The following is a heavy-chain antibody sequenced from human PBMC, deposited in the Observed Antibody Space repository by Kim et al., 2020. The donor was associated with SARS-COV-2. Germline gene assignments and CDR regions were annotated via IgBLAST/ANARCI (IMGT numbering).Heavy chain of an antibody. V-gene: IGHV4-30-2*01. J-gene: IGHJ4*02. CDR3: ATRDIRYGGFDY. Sequence: SETLSLTCAVSGGSISSGGYSWSWIRQPPGKGLEWIGYIYHSGSTYYNPSLKSRVTISVDRSKNQFSLKLSSVTAADTAVYYCATRDIRYGGFDYWGQGTLVTVSS. CDR1: GGSISSGGYS. D-gene: IGHD3-10*01. CDR2: IYHSGST.